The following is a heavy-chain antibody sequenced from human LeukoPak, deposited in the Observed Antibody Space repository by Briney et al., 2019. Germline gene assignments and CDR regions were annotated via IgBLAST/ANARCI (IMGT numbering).Heavy chain of an antibody. CDR2: LSRSGNTI. D-gene: IGHD2-21*02. CDR1: GFTFSSYE. Sequence: GGSLRLSCAGSGFTFSSYEMNWVRQAPGKGLQWVSYLSRSGNTIYYADSVKGRFTISRDNAGNSLFLQMNSPSAEDTAVYYCARRLPTYGMDVWGQGTTVTVSS. J-gene: IGHJ6*02. CDR3: ARRLPTYGMDV. V-gene: IGHV3-48*03.